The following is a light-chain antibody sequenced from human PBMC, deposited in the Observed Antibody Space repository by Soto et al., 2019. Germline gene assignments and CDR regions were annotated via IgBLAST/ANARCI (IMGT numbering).Light chain of an antibody. CDR2: NTY. V-gene: IGLV8-61*01. J-gene: IGLJ2*01. CDR3: VLYMGSGISV. Sequence: VVTQEPSFSVSPGGTVTLTCGLSSGSVSTSYYPSWYQQTPGQAPRTLIYNTYTRSSGVPDRFSASILGDKAALTITGAQADDESDYYCVLYMGSGISVFGGGTKVTVL. CDR1: SGSVSTSYY.